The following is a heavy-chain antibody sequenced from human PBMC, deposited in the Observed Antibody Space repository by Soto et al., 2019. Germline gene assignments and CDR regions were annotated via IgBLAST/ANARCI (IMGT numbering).Heavy chain of an antibody. CDR1: GFTFSRAW. CDR2: IRSKADGGTT. CDR3: TTVSLHFWWGAFDI. J-gene: IGHJ3*02. V-gene: IGHV3-15*07. Sequence: EVQLVESGGGLVKPGGSLRLSCAASGFTFSRAWVNWVRLAPGKGLEWVGRIRSKADGGTTDYTAPVEGRFTVSRDDSKNTAYLQMNSLKTADTAVYYCTTVSLHFWWGAFDIWVLGTMVTVSS. D-gene: IGHD2-8*02.